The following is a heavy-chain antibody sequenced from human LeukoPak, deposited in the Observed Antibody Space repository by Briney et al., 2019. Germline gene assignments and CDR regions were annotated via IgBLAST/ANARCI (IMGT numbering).Heavy chain of an antibody. D-gene: IGHD1-1*01. CDR3: AKRYASLQGRYYFDY. Sequence: GGSLRLSCGASGFTFSNFWMHWVRQVPGKGLVWVSRINSDGSSTSYADSVKGRFTISRDNSKNTLYLQMNSLRAEDTAVYYCAKRYASLQGRYYFDYWGQGTLVTVSS. V-gene: IGHV3-74*01. CDR2: INSDGSST. CDR1: GFTFSNFW. J-gene: IGHJ4*02.